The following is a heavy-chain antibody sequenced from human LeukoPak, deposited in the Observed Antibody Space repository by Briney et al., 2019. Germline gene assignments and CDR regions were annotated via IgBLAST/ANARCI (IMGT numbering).Heavy chain of an antibody. CDR2: INHSGST. V-gene: IGHV4-34*01. D-gene: IGHD3-3*01. J-gene: IGHJ4*02. Sequence: SETLSLTCAVYGGSFSGYYWSWIRQPPGKGLEWIGEINHSGSTNYNPSLKSRVTISVDTSKNQFSLKLSSVTAADTAVYYCARGFGVRATGGSRYWGQGTLVTVSS. CDR1: GGSFSGYY. CDR3: ARGFGVRATGGSRY.